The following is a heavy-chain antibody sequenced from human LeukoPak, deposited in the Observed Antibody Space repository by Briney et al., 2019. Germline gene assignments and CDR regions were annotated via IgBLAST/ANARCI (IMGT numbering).Heavy chain of an antibody. CDR1: GFTFSSYA. Sequence: PGGSLRLSCAASGFTFSSYAMSWVRQAPGKGLAWVSGISGSGGSAHYADSVKGRFTISRDNSKNTLYLQMNSLRAEDTALYYCAKGSIRYFDGGVFDYWGQGTLVTVSS. CDR3: AKGSIRYFDGGVFDY. CDR2: ISGSGGSA. D-gene: IGHD3-9*01. V-gene: IGHV3-23*01. J-gene: IGHJ4*02.